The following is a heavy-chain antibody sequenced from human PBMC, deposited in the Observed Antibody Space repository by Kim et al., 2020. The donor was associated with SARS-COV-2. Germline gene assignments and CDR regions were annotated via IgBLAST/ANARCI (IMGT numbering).Heavy chain of an antibody. J-gene: IGHJ6*02. Sequence: GESLKISCKGSGYSFTSYWIGWVRQMPGKGLEWMGIIYPGDSDTRYSPSFQGQVTISADKSISTAYLQWSSLKASDTAMYYCARQPPVMGYSSGWLKYYGMDVWGQGTTVTVSS. CDR3: ARQPPVMGYSSGWLKYYGMDV. V-gene: IGHV5-51*01. D-gene: IGHD6-19*01. CDR1: GYSFTSYW. CDR2: IYPGDSDT.